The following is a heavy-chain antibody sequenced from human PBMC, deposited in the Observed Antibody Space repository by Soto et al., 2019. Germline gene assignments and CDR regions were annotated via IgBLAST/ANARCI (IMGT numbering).Heavy chain of an antibody. D-gene: IGHD3-22*01. CDR2: IFPIFGTA. CDR3: ARAGLDSSDSVDWYFDL. V-gene: IGHV1-69*12. CDR1: GGTFSRYT. J-gene: IGHJ2*01. Sequence: QVHLVQSGAEVKKPGSSVKVSCRASGGTFSRYTISWVRQAPGHGLEWMGGIFPIFGTANYAQKFQGRVTITADESTSRAYMKLSSLRSEDTAVYYCARAGLDSSDSVDWYFDLWGRGTLVTVSS.